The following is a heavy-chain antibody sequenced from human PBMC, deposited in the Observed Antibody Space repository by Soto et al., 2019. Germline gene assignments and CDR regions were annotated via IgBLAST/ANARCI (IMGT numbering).Heavy chain of an antibody. Sequence: QVQVVESGGGVVQPGGSLRLSCTASGFTLSQFGMHWVRQLPGKWLEWVALISYDGRKEFYAASVQGRFTISRDISKNTLFLQMNSLRVDDRGQYYCARKVRDSINWGNCLYNYDIDVWGQGTTVTVSS. CDR2: ISYDGRKE. CDR3: ARKVRDSINWGNCLYNYDIDV. J-gene: IGHJ6*02. D-gene: IGHD7-27*01. V-gene: IGHV3-33*01. CDR1: GFTLSQFG.